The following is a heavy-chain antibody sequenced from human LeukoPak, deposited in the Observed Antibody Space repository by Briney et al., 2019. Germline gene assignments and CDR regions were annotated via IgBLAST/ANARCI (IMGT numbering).Heavy chain of an antibody. J-gene: IGHJ4*02. V-gene: IGHV3-15*01. CDR1: GFAFSHAW. D-gene: IGHD1-26*01. Sequence: PGGSLRLSCAASGFAFSHAWMSWVRQAPGKGLEWVGLIRSKTDGGTTDYAAPVKGRFTISRDDSKNTLYLQMNSLKTEDTAVYYCTTERIHIVGATIVYWGQGTLVTVSS. CDR2: IRSKTDGGTT. CDR3: TTERIHIVGATIVY.